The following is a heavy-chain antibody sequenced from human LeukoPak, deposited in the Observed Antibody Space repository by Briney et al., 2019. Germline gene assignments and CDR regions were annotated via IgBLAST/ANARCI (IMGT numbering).Heavy chain of an antibody. D-gene: IGHD6-6*01. CDR1: GFTFSSYG. Sequence: GGTLRLSCAASGFTFSSYGMSWVRQAPGKGLEWVSAISGSGGSTYYADSVKGRFTISRDNSKNTLYLQMNSLRAEDTAVYYCARTLIEYSVSSCYFDYWGQGTLVTVSS. CDR2: ISGSGGST. V-gene: IGHV3-23*01. CDR3: ARTLIEYSVSSCYFDY. J-gene: IGHJ4*02.